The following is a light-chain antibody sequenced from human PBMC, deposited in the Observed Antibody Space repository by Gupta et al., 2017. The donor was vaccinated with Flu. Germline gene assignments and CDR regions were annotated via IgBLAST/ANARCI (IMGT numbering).Light chain of an antibody. CDR1: SGHSSYA. CDR2: VNSDGSH. CDR3: QTWGTGFQV. V-gene: IGLV4-69*01. Sequence: QLVLTQSPSASASLGASVKLTCTLSSGHSSYAIAWHQQQPEKGPRYLMKVNSDGSHNKGDGIPDRFSGSSSGAERYLTISSLQSEDEADYYCQTWGTGFQVFGGGTKLTGL. J-gene: IGLJ3*02.